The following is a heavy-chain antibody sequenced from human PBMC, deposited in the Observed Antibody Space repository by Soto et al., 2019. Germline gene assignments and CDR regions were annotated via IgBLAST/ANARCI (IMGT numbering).Heavy chain of an antibody. D-gene: IGHD2-21*01. CDR3: ARRWGGTFDY. J-gene: IGHJ4*02. CDR2: IYYSGST. V-gene: IGHV4-59*01. Sequence: SETLSLTCTVSGGSISSDYWSWIRQPPGKGLEWIAYIYYSGSTNYNPSLKSRVAISVDTSKNQFSLKLSSVTAADTAVYYCARRWGGTFDYWGQGTLVTVSS. CDR1: GGSISSDY.